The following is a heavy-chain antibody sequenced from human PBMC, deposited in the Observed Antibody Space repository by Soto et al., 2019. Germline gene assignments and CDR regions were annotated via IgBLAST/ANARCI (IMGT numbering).Heavy chain of an antibody. Sequence: QVQLQESGPGLVKPSETLSLTCTVPGDSISSYYWRWIRQPPGTGLECIGYIYYSGSTNYNPYLKSRITISVDTSKNQFSLKLSSVTAADTAVYYCAREEERVAMPSGYWGKGTLVSVSS. D-gene: IGHD2-2*01. CDR1: GDSISSYY. CDR2: IYYSGST. J-gene: IGHJ4*02. CDR3: AREEERVAMPSGY. V-gene: IGHV4-59*01.